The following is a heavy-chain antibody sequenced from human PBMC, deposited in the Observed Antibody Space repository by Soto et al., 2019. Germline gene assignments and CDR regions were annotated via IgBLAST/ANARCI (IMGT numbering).Heavy chain of an antibody. J-gene: IGHJ6*02. CDR3: ARDQAPGGYSSSSQSDYYYYGMDV. CDR2: IKQDGSEK. Sequence: GGSLRLSCAASGFTFSSYWMSWVRQAPGKGLEWVANIKQDGSEKYYVDSVKGRFTISRDNAKNSLFLQMNSLRAEDTAVYYCARDQAPGGYSSSSQSDYYYYGMDVWGQGTTVTVSS. CDR1: GFTFSSYW. D-gene: IGHD6-6*01. V-gene: IGHV3-7*05.